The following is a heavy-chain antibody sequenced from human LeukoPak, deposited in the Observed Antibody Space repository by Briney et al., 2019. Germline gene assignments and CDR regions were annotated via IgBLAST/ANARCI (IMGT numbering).Heavy chain of an antibody. CDR2: INSSRYI. V-gene: IGHV3-21*01. J-gene: IGHJ3*02. Sequence: PGGSLRLSCAHSGFTFSSYSMNSVRQAPGKGLEWVSSINSSRYIYYADSVKGRFTMSRDNAKNSLYLQMNSLRAEDTAVYYCARVTYYYDSSGYYFDGAADAFDIWGQGTMVTVSS. CDR3: ARVTYYYDSSGYYFDGAADAFDI. CDR1: GFTFSSYS. D-gene: IGHD3-22*01.